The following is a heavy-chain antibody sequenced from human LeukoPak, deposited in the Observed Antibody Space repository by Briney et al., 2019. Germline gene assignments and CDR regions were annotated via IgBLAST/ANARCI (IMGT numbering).Heavy chain of an antibody. Sequence: NPSETLSLTCTVSGGSISSSSYYWGWIRQPPGKGLEWIGSIYYSGSTYYNPSLKSRVTISVDTSKNQFSLKLSSVTAADTAVYYCARQGRPGEMYYDFWSGSMPAFDIWGQGTMVTVSS. CDR3: ARQGRPGEMYYDFWSGSMPAFDI. D-gene: IGHD3-3*01. CDR1: GGSISSSSYY. J-gene: IGHJ3*02. CDR2: IYYSGST. V-gene: IGHV4-39*01.